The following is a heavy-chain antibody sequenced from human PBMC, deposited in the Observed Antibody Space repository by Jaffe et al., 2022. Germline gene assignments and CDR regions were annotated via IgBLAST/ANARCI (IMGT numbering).Heavy chain of an antibody. CDR2: FYHGETT. CDR1: GASISGSPYY. CDR3: ARRGATGVAGHGGWFDP. V-gene: IGHV4-39*01. J-gene: IGHJ5*02. D-gene: IGHD6-19*01. Sequence: QVQMQESGPGLVKPSETLSLTCTVSGASISGSPYYWAWFRQTPGQRLEWIGTFYHGETTYYNPSLRSRVTISVDTSNNQFSLKLTSVTAADTALYYCARRGATGVAGHGGWFDPWGQGALVTVSS.